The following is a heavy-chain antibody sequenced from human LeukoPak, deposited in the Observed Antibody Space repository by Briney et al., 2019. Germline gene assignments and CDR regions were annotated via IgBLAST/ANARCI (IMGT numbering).Heavy chain of an antibody. CDR2: ISPHNGHT. CDR3: AKTREHDLNDL. Sequence: ASVKVSCKASGYRYTFYGITWVRQAPGQGLEWMGWISPHNGHTLYAPEVQDRVIMTTDASTTTAYMELRSLRPDDTAVYYCAKTREHDLNDLWGQGTLVTVSS. CDR1: GYRYTFYG. J-gene: IGHJ5*02. D-gene: IGHD1/OR15-1a*01. V-gene: IGHV1-18*01.